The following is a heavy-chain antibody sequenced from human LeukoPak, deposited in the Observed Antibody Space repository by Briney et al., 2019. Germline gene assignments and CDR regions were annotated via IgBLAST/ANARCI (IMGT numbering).Heavy chain of an antibody. J-gene: IGHJ4*02. D-gene: IGHD1-7*01. CDR1: GXSISSYY. CDR2: IYSSGIT. Sequence: PSETLSLTCTVSGXSISSYYWSWIRQPAGKGLEWIGRIYSSGITNYNPSLKSRVTMSVDTSKNQFSLKLSSVTAADTAVYYCARVRVGSNWNYGSFDYWGQGTLVTVSS. V-gene: IGHV4-4*07. CDR3: ARVRVGSNWNYGSFDY.